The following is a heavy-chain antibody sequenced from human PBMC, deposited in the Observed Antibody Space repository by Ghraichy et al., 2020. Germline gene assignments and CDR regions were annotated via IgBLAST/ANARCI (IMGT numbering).Heavy chain of an antibody. V-gene: IGHV1-2*02. CDR3: IRGGALVVPPGSVKAVGEY. D-gene: IGHD2-21*01. J-gene: IGHJ4*02. CDR2: INPKSGDT. CDR1: GYTVTAYH. Sequence: ASVKVSCMASGYTVTAYHMHWVRQAPGQGLEWMGWINPKSGDTDYAQKFQGRVTVTRDTSTTTAYMQLSNLRLDDTAVYYCIRGGALVVPPGSVKAVGEYWGQGTLVIVSS.